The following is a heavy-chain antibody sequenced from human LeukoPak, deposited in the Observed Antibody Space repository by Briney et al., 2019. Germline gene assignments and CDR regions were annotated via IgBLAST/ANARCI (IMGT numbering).Heavy chain of an antibody. CDR1: GGSISSSYYY. Sequence: SETLSLTCTVSGGSISSSYYYWGWIRQPPGKGLEWIGSIYSSGSTYYNPSLKSRVTISVDKSKNQFSLKLSSVTAADTAVYYCARVTYYYDSSGSGDAFDIWGQGTMVTVSS. CDR3: ARVTYYYDSSGSGDAFDI. V-gene: IGHV4-39*07. J-gene: IGHJ3*02. CDR2: IYSSGST. D-gene: IGHD3-22*01.